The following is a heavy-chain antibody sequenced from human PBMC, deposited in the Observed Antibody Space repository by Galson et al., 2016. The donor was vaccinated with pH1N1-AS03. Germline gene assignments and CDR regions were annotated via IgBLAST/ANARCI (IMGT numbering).Heavy chain of an antibody. V-gene: IGHV1-18*01. J-gene: IGHJ4*02. CDR3: ARVVAGRPFLIDY. CDR2: INPYSTNT. Sequence: SVKVSCKASGYNFVTYGITWVQQGPGQGLEWMGWINPYSTNTNYAKKVQDRVTMTADTSTTTAHLDLRNLGSDDTAVYYCARVVAGRPFLIDYWGQGTLVIVSS. CDR1: GYNFVTYG. D-gene: IGHD6-6*01.